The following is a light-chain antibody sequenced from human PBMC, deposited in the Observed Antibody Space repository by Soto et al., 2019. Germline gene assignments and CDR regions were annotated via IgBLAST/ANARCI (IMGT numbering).Light chain of an antibody. V-gene: IGLV2-23*02. J-gene: IGLJ3*02. CDR2: EVN. Sequence: QSALTQPASVSGSPGQSITISCTGTSSNVGSYKLVSWYQQHPGKAPKLMIFEVNKRPSGVSNRFSGSKSGNTASLTISGLKVEDEADYYCQSYDRSLSGTVLGGGTKLTVL. CDR3: QSYDRSLSGTV. CDR1: SSNVGSYKL.